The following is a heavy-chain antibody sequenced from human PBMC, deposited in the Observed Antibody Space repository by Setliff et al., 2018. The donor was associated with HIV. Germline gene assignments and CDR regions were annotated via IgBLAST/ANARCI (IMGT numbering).Heavy chain of an antibody. CDR3: ARAYYHDSSGYQGFDY. CDR2: ISAYNLYT. D-gene: IGHD3-22*01. J-gene: IGHJ4*02. V-gene: IGHV1-18*01. CDR1: GYTFSRYG. Sequence: ASVKVSCKTSGYTFSRYGFSWVRQAPGQGLEWMGWISAYNLYTNYAQKFQGRVTMTTDTSASTGYMELRSLRSDDTAVYYCARAYYHDSSGYQGFDYWGQGTLVTVSS.